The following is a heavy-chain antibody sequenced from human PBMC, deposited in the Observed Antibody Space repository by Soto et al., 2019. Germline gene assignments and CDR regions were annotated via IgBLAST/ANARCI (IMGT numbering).Heavy chain of an antibody. J-gene: IGHJ4*02. CDR2: IKAYNGNT. Sequence: ASVKVSCKASGYTFSSYAISWVRQAPGQGLEWMGWIKAYNGNTNYAQKLQGRVTMTTDTSTSTAYMELRSLRSDETAVYYWARVTTVKGDNDWGQGTLVTVSS. V-gene: IGHV1-18*01. CDR3: ARVTTVKGDND. CDR1: GYTFSSYA. D-gene: IGHD4-4*01.